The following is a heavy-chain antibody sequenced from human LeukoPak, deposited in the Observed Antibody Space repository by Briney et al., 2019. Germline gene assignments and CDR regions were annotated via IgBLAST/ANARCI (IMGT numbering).Heavy chain of an antibody. V-gene: IGHV1-18*01. Sequence: ASVKVSCKASGYTFTSYGISWVRQAPGQGLEWMGWISAYNGNTNYAQKLQGRVTMTTDTSTSTAYMELRSLRSDDTAVYYCARGYCSSTSCHDAFDIWGQGTMVTVSS. CDR2: ISAYNGNT. D-gene: IGHD2-2*01. CDR1: GYTFTSYG. J-gene: IGHJ3*02. CDR3: ARGYCSSTSCHDAFDI.